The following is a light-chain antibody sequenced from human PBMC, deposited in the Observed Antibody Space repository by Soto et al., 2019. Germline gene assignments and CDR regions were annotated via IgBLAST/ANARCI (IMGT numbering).Light chain of an antibody. J-gene: IGLJ2*01. Sequence: QSALTQPASVSGSPGQSITISCTGTSSDVGRHDHVSWYQQHPGKAPKLMIYDVYNRPSGVSSRFSGSKSGNTASLTISGLQAEEEADSRCSSHAGSSQVVFGGGTQLTVL. CDR2: DVY. CDR3: SSHAGSSQVV. V-gene: IGLV2-14*03. CDR1: SSDVGRHDH.